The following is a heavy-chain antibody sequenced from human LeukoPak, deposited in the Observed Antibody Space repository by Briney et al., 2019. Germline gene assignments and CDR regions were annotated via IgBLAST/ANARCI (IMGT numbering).Heavy chain of an antibody. D-gene: IGHD5-18*01. CDR1: GFNFRLHA. CDR3: ARASTPPQLIDC. V-gene: IGHV3-21*05. Sequence: GGSLRLSCAGSGFNFRLHAMNWVRQAPGKGLEWVSYIDSDSSDILYADSVKGRFTISRDIAKNSLYLQMNSLRAEDTAAYFCARASTPPQLIDCWGQGTLVAVSS. CDR2: IDSDSSDI. J-gene: IGHJ4*02.